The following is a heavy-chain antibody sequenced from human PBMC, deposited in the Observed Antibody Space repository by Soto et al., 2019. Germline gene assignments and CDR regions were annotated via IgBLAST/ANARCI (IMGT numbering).Heavy chain of an antibody. V-gene: IGHV3-23*01. J-gene: IGHJ4*02. CDR3: AKEGPRMEAAFHRDIVVVPNTFDY. Sequence: EVQLLESGGGLVQPGGSLRLSCAASGFTFSSYAMSWVRQAPGKGLEWVSAISGSGGSTYYADSVKGRFTISRDNSKNTLYLQMTSLRAEDTAVYYCAKEGPRMEAAFHRDIVVVPNTFDYWGQGTLVTVSS. D-gene: IGHD2-2*01. CDR2: ISGSGGST. CDR1: GFTFSSYA.